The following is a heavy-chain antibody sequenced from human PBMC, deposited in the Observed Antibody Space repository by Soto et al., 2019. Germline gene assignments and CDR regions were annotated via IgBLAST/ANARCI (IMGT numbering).Heavy chain of an antibody. J-gene: IGHJ4*02. V-gene: IGHV3-30*18. CDR1: GFTFSSYG. CDR3: AKGAYSSSWYLLDY. CDR2: ISYDGSNK. D-gene: IGHD6-13*01. Sequence: QVQLVESGGGVVQPGRSLRLSCAASGFTFSSYGMHWVRQAPGKGLEWVAVISYDGSNKYYADSVKGRFTISRDNSRNTLYLQMNSLRAEDTAVYYCAKGAYSSSWYLLDYWGQGTLVTVSS.